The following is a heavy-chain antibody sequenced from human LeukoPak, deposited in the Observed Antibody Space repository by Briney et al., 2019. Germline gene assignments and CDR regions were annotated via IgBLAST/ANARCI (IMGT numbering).Heavy chain of an antibody. CDR2: ISSSSSTI. Sequence: GGSLRLSCAASGFTFSSYSMNWVRQAPGKGLEWVSYISSSSSTIYYADSVKGRFTISRDNAKNSLYLQMNSLRAEDTAVYYCLAGDIAIFQHWGQGTLVTVSS. D-gene: IGHD5-12*01. CDR3: LAGDIAIFQH. V-gene: IGHV3-48*01. CDR1: GFTFSSYS. J-gene: IGHJ1*01.